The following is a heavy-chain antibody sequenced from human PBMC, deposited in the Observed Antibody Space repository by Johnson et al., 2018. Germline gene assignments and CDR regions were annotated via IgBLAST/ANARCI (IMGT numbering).Heavy chain of an antibody. CDR1: GFTFSRYG. J-gene: IGHJ3*01. V-gene: IGHV3-30*03. CDR2: ISDDGSNK. Sequence: VQLVESGGGVVQPGRSLRLSCAASGFTFSRYGLHWVRQAPGQGLEWVAVISDDGSNKYYADSVKARFTISRDNSKNIVFLQMNSRRPEDTAVYDCARDSGYASPGGGDAAFDFWGQGTMVTVFS. CDR3: ARDSGYASPGGGDAAFDF. D-gene: IGHD2-15*01.